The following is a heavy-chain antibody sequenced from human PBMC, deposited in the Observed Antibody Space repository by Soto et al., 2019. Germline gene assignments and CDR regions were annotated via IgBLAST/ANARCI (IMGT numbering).Heavy chain of an antibody. CDR2: IYYSGST. CDR3: AGGGITSFDY. CDR1: GGSISSYY. J-gene: IGHJ4*02. Sequence: QVQLQESGPGLVKPSETLCLTCTVSGGSISSYYWSWIRQPPGKGLEWIGYIYYSGSTNNNPSLRSQVTISVDTSKIQCSLKLSSVTAADTAVYYCAGGGITSFDYWGQGTLVTVSS. D-gene: IGHD3-16*01. V-gene: IGHV4-59*01.